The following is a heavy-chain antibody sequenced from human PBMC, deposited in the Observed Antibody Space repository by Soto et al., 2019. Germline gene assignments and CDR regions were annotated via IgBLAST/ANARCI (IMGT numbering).Heavy chain of an antibody. Sequence: WGSLRLSCATSGFTFRYHGMSWVRQAPGKGLEWVSTINSNGVDTHYPASMKGRFIISRDNSRNTLDLHMSRLRAEDTALYYCVSSVSAHFDYWGQGTMVTVSS. CDR1: GFTFRYHG. J-gene: IGHJ4*02. CDR3: VSSVSAHFDY. D-gene: IGHD6-19*01. CDR2: INSNGVDT. V-gene: IGHV3-23*01.